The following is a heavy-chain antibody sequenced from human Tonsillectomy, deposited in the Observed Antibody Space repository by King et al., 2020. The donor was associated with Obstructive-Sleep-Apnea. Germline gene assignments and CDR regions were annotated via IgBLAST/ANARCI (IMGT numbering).Heavy chain of an antibody. D-gene: IGHD1-26*01. CDR3: AKDKSWDPTGGTDY. Sequence: LVESGGGLVQPGRSLRLSCAASGFTFDDYAMHWVRQAPGKGLEWVSGISWHSGSIGYADAVKGRFTISRDNAKTSLYRQMNSLRAEDTALDYCAKDKSWDPTGGTDYWGQGTLVTVSS. V-gene: IGHV3-9*01. CDR1: GFTFDDYA. J-gene: IGHJ4*02. CDR2: ISWHSGSI.